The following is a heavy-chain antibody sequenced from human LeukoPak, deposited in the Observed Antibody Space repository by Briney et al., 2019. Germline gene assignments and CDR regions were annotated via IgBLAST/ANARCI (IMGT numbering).Heavy chain of an antibody. CDR1: GGSFSGYY. Sequence: SETLSLTCAVYGGSFSGYYWSWIRQPPGKGLEWIGEINHSGSTNYTPSLKSRVTISVDTSKNQFSLKLSSVTAADTAVYYCARARNYYDSSGYYRYYYYYYMDVWGKGTTVTVSS. J-gene: IGHJ6*03. CDR2: INHSGST. D-gene: IGHD3-22*01. V-gene: IGHV4-34*01. CDR3: ARARNYYDSSGYYRYYYYYYMDV.